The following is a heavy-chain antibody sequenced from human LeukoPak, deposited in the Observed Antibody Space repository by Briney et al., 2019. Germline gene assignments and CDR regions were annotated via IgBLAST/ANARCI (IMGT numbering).Heavy chain of an antibody. D-gene: IGHD5-12*01. CDR1: GSSISSYY. J-gene: IGHJ4*02. Sequence: SETLSLTCTVSGSSISSYYWSWIRQPPGKGLEWIGYIYYSGSTNYNPSLKSRVTISVDTSKNQFSLKLSSVTAADTAVYYCARGPYSGYDYSGFDYWGQGTLVTVPS. CDR2: IYYSGST. V-gene: IGHV4-59*01. CDR3: ARGPYSGYDYSGFDY.